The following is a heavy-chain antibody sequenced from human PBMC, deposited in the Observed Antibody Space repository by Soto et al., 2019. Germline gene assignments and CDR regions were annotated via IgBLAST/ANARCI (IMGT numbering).Heavy chain of an antibody. J-gene: IGHJ4*02. CDR3: TTFASGHFDS. Sequence: QLRESGPGLLKPSETLSLTCTVSGGSISSPSYNWGWVRQPPGKGPEWIGTIFYSGTTQYNPSLRSRLAMSVDTSKSQVSLTLTSVTATDTAVYYCTTFASGHFDSWGQGAQVTVSS. CDR1: GGSISSPSYN. D-gene: IGHD3-16*01. V-gene: IGHV4-39*01. CDR2: IFYSGTT.